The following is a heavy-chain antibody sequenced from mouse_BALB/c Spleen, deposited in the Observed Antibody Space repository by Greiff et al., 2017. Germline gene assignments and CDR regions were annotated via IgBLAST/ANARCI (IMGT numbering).Heavy chain of an antibody. CDR3: ARLGSHYYNGY. D-gene: IGHD2-12*01. V-gene: IGHV1-9*01. CDR2: ILPGSGST. Sequence: QVQLKESGAELMKPGASVKISCKATGYTFSSYWIEWVKQRPGHGLEWIGEILPGSGSTNYNEKFKGKATFTADTSSNTAYMQLSSLTSEDSAVYYCARLGSHYYNGYWGQGTTLTVSS. J-gene: IGHJ2*01. CDR1: GYTFSSYW.